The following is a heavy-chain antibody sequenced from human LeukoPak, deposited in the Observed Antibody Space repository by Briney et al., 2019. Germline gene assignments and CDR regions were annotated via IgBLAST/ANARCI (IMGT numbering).Heavy chain of an antibody. V-gene: IGHV4-34*01. CDR2: INHSGSP. J-gene: IGHJ4*02. Sequence: SETLSLTCAVYGGSFSGYYWSWIRQPPGKGLEWIGEINHSGSPNYNPSRKSRVIISLDTSKNQFSLRLNSVTATDTAVYYCARDPSRSIAAAQYYFDYWGQGTLVTVSS. CDR1: GGSFSGYY. CDR3: ARDPSRSIAAAQYYFDY. D-gene: IGHD6-13*01.